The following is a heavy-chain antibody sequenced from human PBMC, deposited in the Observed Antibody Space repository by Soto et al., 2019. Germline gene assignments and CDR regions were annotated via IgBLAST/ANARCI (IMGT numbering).Heavy chain of an antibody. CDR1: GFTFSSHW. CDR2: INSDGSST. D-gene: IGHD1-26*01. J-gene: IGHJ4*02. Sequence: EVQLVESGGGLVQPGGSLRLSCAASGFTFSSHWMHWVRQAPGKGLVWVSRINSDGSSTSYADFVKGRFTISRDNAKNSLYLQMNSLRAEATAVYYCARGSVVGATGDYWGQGTLVTVSS. V-gene: IGHV3-74*01. CDR3: ARGSVVGATGDY.